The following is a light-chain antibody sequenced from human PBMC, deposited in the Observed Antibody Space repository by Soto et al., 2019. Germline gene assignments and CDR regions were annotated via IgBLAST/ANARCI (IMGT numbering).Light chain of an antibody. J-gene: IGLJ2*01. V-gene: IGLV1-40*01. Sequence: QSVLTQPPSVSGAPGQRVTISCTGSSSNIGATSNVYWYQQLPGADPKLLFYDNNSRPSGVPDRFSGSKSGTSASLAITGLQAEDEADYYCQSYDFSLTAVVFGGGTKLTVL. CDR1: SSNIGATSN. CDR2: DNN. CDR3: QSYDFSLTAVV.